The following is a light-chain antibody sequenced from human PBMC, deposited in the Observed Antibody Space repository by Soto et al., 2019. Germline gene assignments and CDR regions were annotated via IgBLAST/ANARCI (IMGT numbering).Light chain of an antibody. CDR1: SSDVGYYNY. CDR2: DVS. V-gene: IGLV2-14*01. Sequence: QSVLTQPASVSGSPGQSITISCTGTSSDVGYYNYVSWYQQHPGKAPKLMIYDVSNRPSGVSNRFSGSKSGNTASLTISGLQAEDEADYYCTSYTSSSPLYVFGTGTKATVL. J-gene: IGLJ1*01. CDR3: TSYTSSSPLYV.